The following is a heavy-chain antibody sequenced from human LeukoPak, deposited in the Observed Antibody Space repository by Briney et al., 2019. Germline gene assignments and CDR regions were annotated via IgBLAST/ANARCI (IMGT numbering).Heavy chain of an antibody. D-gene: IGHD6-19*01. CDR3: AKDRVGKAVAYYMDV. Sequence: GGSLRLSCAASGFTFSSYGMHWVRQAPGKGLEWVAVIWYGGSNKYYTDSVKGRFTISRDNSKNTLYLQMNSLRAEDTAVYYCAKDRVGKAVAYYMDVWGKGTTVTVSS. CDR2: IWYGGSNK. CDR1: GFTFSSYG. J-gene: IGHJ6*03. V-gene: IGHV3-30*02.